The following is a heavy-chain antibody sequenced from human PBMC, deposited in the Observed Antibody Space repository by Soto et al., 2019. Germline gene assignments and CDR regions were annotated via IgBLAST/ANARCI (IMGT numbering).Heavy chain of an antibody. D-gene: IGHD3-22*01. CDR1: GYTFSNYG. CDR2: INPNNGDT. J-gene: IGHJ4*02. Sequence: ASVKVSCTASGYTFSNYGINWVRQAPGQGLEWMGWINPNNGDTNYAQNLQGRVTMTTDTSTSTAYMELRSLRSDDTAVYYCAREGLPLYFDSSRFYILGYWGQGTPVTVSS. V-gene: IGHV1-18*01. CDR3: AREGLPLYFDSSRFYILGY.